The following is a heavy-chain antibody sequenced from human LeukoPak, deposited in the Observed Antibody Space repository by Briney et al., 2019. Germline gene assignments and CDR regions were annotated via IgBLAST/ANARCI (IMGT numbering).Heavy chain of an antibody. D-gene: IGHD1-26*01. Sequence: SETLSLTCTVSGGSVSSGSYYWSWIRQPPGKGLEWIGYINYSGSTNYNPSLKSRVTMSVDTSRNQFSLKLSSLTAADTAVYYCARSIVGGTIDYWGQGTLVTVSS. CDR1: GGSVSSGSYY. V-gene: IGHV4-61*01. CDR3: ARSIVGGTIDY. CDR2: INYSGST. J-gene: IGHJ4*02.